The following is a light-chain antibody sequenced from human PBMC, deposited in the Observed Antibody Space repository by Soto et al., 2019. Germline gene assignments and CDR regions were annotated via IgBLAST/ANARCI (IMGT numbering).Light chain of an antibody. CDR2: EVS. CDR3: SSYAGSTVV. CDR1: SSDVGGYNY. V-gene: IGLV2-8*01. J-gene: IGLJ2*01. Sequence: QSAVTQPPSASGSPGRSVTMSCTGTSSDVGGYNYVSWYQQHPGKAPKLMIYEVSKRPSGVPDRFSGSKSGNTASLTVSGLQAEDEADYYCSSYAGSTVVFGGGTKLTVL.